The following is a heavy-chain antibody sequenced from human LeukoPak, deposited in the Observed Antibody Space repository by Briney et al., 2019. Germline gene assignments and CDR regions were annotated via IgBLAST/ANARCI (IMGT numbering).Heavy chain of an antibody. CDR1: GYTFTGYY. D-gene: IGHD3-22*01. J-gene: IGHJ4*02. V-gene: IGHV1-2*02. Sequence: ASVKVSCKASGYTFTGYYIHWVRQAPGQGLEWMGWINPNSGGTNYTQRFQGRVTMARDTSINPAYMELSRLRSDDTAVYYCATYYYDTSAFSYWGQGTLVTVSS. CDR3: ATYYYDTSAFSY. CDR2: INPNSGGT.